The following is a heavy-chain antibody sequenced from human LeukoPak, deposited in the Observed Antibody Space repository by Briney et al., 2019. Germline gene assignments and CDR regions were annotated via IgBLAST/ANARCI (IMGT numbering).Heavy chain of an antibody. J-gene: IGHJ4*02. CDR2: IYYSGST. D-gene: IGHD2-15*01. V-gene: IGHV4-59*01. CDR1: GGSISSYY. Sequence: PPETLSLTCTVSGGSISSYYWSWIRQPPGKGLEWIGYIYYSGSTNYNPSLKSRVTISVDTSKNQFSLKLSSVTAADTAVYYCARGGSGGPDYWGQGTLVTVSS. CDR3: ARGGSGGPDY.